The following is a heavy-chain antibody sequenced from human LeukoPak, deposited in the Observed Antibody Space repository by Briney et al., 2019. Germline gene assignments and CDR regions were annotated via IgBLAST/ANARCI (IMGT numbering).Heavy chain of an antibody. Sequence: PGGSLRLSCAASGFTFSSYSMNWVRQAPGKGLEWVSSISSSSSYIYYADSVKGRFTISRDNSKNTLYLQMNSLRAEDTAVYYCATTPTIAVAGTIGGYWGQGTLVTVSS. CDR2: ISSSSSYI. D-gene: IGHD6-19*01. V-gene: IGHV3-21*04. J-gene: IGHJ4*02. CDR1: GFTFSSYS. CDR3: ATTPTIAVAGTIGGY.